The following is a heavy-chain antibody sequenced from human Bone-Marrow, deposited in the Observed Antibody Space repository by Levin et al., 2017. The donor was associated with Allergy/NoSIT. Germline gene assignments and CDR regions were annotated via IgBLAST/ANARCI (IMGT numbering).Heavy chain of an antibody. D-gene: IGHD2-15*01. Sequence: GESLKISCAASGFDFSSYAMNWVRQAPGQGLEWVSGISTGGETPYYADSVKGRFAISRDNSKNTLSLEMNSLSPDDTAAYFCAKALWRGRRISPFDSWGQGTLVTVSS. CDR3: AKALWRGRRISPFDS. V-gene: IGHV3-23*01. CDR2: ISTGGETP. J-gene: IGHJ4*02. CDR1: GFDFSSYA.